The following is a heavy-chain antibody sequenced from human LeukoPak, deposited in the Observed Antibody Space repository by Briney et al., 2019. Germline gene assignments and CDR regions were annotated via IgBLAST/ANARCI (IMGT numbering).Heavy chain of an antibody. V-gene: IGHV4-39*01. Sequence: KPSETLSLTGTVSGGSITSTTYYWGWIRQSPGKGLEWIGSINYSGNTYYNPSLKSRVTLSVDTSRNQFSLTMTSVTAADRAIYYCARRYWGNVFDLWGQGTMVTVSS. J-gene: IGHJ3*01. CDR2: INYSGNT. CDR3: ARRYWGNVFDL. CDR1: GGSITSTTYY. D-gene: IGHD3-16*01.